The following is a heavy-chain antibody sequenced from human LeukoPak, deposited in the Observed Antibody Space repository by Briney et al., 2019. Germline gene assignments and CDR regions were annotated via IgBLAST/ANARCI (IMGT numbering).Heavy chain of an antibody. V-gene: IGHV3-23*01. D-gene: IGHD3-9*01. CDR3: AKDLNYDILTGYSSSYYYYGMDV. J-gene: IGHJ6*02. CDR2: IRGSGGST. Sequence: GGSLRLSCAASGFTFSSYAMSWVRQAPGKGLEWVSAIRGSGGSTYYADSVKGRFTISRDNSKNTLYLQMNSLRAEDTAVYYCAKDLNYDILTGYSSSYYYYGMDVWGQGTTVTVSS. CDR1: GFTFSSYA.